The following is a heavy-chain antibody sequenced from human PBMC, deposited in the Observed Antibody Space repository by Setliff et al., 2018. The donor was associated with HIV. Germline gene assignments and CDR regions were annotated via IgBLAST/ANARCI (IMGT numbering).Heavy chain of an antibody. CDR2: ISMSSHTSV. J-gene: IGHJ4*01. Sequence: GGSLRLSCTASGFTFGDYAMSWVRQAPGKGLEWVSYISMSSHTSVIYSDSVKGRFTVSRDNARNSFYLQMNSLRVDDTAVYFCARDKWASGFDFWGHGTLVTVSS. V-gene: IGHV3-48*01. D-gene: IGHD1-26*01. CDR1: GFTFGDYA. CDR3: ARDKWASGFDF.